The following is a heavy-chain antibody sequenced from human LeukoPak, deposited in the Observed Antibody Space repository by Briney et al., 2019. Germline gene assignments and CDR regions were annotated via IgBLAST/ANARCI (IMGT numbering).Heavy chain of an antibody. Sequence: GGSLRLSCAASGFTFSGSAMHWVRQASGKGLEWVGRIRSKANSYATAYAASVKGRFTISRDDSKNTAYLQMNSLKTEDTAVYYCTRLREYRNWFDPWGQGTLVTVSS. CDR2: IRSKANSYAT. D-gene: IGHD2-2*01. J-gene: IGHJ5*02. CDR1: GFTFSGSA. V-gene: IGHV3-73*01. CDR3: TRLREYRNWFDP.